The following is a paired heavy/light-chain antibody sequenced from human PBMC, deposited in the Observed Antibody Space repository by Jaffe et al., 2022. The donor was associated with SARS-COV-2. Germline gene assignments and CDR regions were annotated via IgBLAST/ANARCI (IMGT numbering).Heavy chain of an antibody. CDR1: GFTFSTYG. Sequence: QVQLVESGGGVVQPGRSLRLSCAASGFTFSTYGMHWVRQAPGKGLEWVAVISYDGSNKYYADSVKGRFTVSRDNSKNTLYLQMDSLRAEDTALYYCAKRTAALNVFDIWGQGTMVTVSS. CDR2: ISYDGSNK. V-gene: IGHV3-30*18. D-gene: IGHD2-15*01. CDR3: AKRTAALNVFDI. J-gene: IGHJ3*02.
Light chain of an antibody. Sequence: DIVMTQSPDSLAVSLGERATINCKSSQSVLYSSNHKSYLAWYQQKAGQPPKLLIYWASARESGVPDRFSGSGSGTDFTLTISSLQAEDVAVYYCQQYHSTPYTFGQGTKLEIK. J-gene: IGKJ2*01. CDR2: WAS. CDR1: QSVLYSSNHKSY. CDR3: QQYHSTPYT. V-gene: IGKV4-1*01.